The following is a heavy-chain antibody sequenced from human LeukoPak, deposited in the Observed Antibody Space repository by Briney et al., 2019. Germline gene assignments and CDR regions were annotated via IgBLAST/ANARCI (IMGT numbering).Heavy chain of an antibody. D-gene: IGHD6-19*01. J-gene: IGHJ4*02. CDR2: FDSENNKM. Sequence: ASVKVSCKISGYSLSDLSIHWVREAPGEGLEWMGGFDSENNKMVYSQKFQGRVTMTEDTSADTAYMELTSLRSEDTAVYFATDRVYRSSGRSWGFFDYWGQGTLVIASS. V-gene: IGHV1-24*01. CDR3: ATDRVYRSSGRSWGFFDY. CDR1: GYSLSDLS.